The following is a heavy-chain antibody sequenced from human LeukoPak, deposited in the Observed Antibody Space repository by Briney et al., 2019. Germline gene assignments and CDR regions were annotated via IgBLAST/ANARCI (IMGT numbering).Heavy chain of an antibody. CDR2: MNPNSGNT. CDR3: ARGQRFRRNWFDP. V-gene: IGHV1-8*03. CDR1: GYTFTSYD. J-gene: IGHJ5*02. D-gene: IGHD3-3*01. Sequence: GASVKVSCKASGYTFTSYDINWVRQATGQGLEWMGWMNPNSGNTGYAQKFQGRVTITRNTSISTAYMELSSLRSEDPAVYYCARGQRFRRNWFDPWGQGTLVTVSS.